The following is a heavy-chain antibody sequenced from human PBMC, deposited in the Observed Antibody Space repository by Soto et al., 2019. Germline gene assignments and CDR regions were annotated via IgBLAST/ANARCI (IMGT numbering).Heavy chain of an antibody. D-gene: IGHD6-13*01. J-gene: IGHJ4*02. CDR2: INHSGST. CDR3: ARRGYSSSWYPNDY. CDR1: GGSFSGYY. Sequence: QVQLQQWGAGLLKPSETLSLTCAVYGGSFSGYYWSWIRQPPGKGLEWIGEINHSGSTNYNPSLKSRFTISVDTSKNQFSLKLSSVTAADTAVYYCARRGYSSSWYPNDYWGQGTLVTVSS. V-gene: IGHV4-34*01.